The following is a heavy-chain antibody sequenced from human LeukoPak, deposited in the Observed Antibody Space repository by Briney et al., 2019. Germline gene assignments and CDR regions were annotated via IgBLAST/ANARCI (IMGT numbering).Heavy chain of an antibody. D-gene: IGHD3-10*01. CDR2: IIPILGIA. CDR1: GGTFSSYA. V-gene: IGHV1-69*04. J-gene: IGHJ4*02. Sequence: SVKVSCKASGGTFSSYAISWVRQAPGQGLEWMGRIIPILGIANYAQKFQGRVTITADKSTSTAYMELSSLRSEDAAVYYCASARITMVREVITDPFDYWGQGTLVTVSS. CDR3: ASARITMVREVITDPFDY.